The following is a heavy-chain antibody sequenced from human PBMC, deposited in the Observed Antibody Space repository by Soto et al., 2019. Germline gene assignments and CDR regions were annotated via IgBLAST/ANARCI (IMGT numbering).Heavy chain of an antibody. CDR3: AKGVVVAATYFQH. J-gene: IGHJ1*01. CDR1: GYTFSSYY. V-gene: IGHV1-46*04. D-gene: IGHD2-15*01. CDR2: INLSGGYT. Sequence: ASVKVSCKASGYTFSSYYMNWVRQAPGQGLEWLGIINLSGGYTTYADSVKGRFTISRDNSKNTLYLQMNSLRAEDTAVYYCAKGVVVAATYFQHWGQGTLVTVSS.